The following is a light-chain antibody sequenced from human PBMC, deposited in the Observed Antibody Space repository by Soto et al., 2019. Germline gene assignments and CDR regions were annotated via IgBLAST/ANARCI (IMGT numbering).Light chain of an antibody. J-gene: IGKJ1*01. Sequence: EIVLTQSPGTLSLSPGERATLSCRASQSVRSNYLVWHQHKPDAAPRLLIYGASSRAPGIPDRCSGSGSGTDFTLTSNRLAHEDFAVYYCQHYDGSLWTFGQGTKVQIK. CDR1: QSVRSNY. CDR3: QHYDGSLWT. V-gene: IGKV3-20*01. CDR2: GAS.